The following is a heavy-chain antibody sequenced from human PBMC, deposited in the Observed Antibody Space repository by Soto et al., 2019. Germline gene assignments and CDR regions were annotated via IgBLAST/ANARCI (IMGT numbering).Heavy chain of an antibody. V-gene: IGHV3-21*01. J-gene: IGHJ6*02. D-gene: IGHD3-22*01. Sequence: LRLSCAASGFTFSSYSMNWVRQAPGKGLEWVSSISSSSYIYYADSVKGRFTISRDNAKNSLYLQMNSLRAEDTAVYYCARVRYYYDSYYYYGMDVWGQGTTVTVSS. CDR1: GFTFSSYS. CDR3: ARVRYYYDSYYYYGMDV. CDR2: ISSSSYI.